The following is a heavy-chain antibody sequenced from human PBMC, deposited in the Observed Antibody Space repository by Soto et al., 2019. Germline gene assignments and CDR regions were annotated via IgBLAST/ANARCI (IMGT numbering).Heavy chain of an antibody. CDR1: GGSISSSSYS. D-gene: IGHD3-10*01. V-gene: IGHV4-39*01. J-gene: IGHJ4*02. Sequence: QLQLQESGPGLVKPSETLSLTCTVSGGSISSSSYSWGWIRQPPGKGREWIGSIYYSGSTYSNPSLQSRVTRSVDTSKYQFSLKLSSGTAADMAVSYCASPEMVRGFIIASFDSWGKGTMVSVSS. CDR3: ASPEMVRGFIIASFDS. CDR2: IYYSGST.